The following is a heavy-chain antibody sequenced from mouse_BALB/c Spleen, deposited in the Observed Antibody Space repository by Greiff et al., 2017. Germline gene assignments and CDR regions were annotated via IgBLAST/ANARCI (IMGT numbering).Heavy chain of an antibody. J-gene: IGHJ3*01. D-gene: IGHD1-2*01. CDR1: GYTFTSYV. CDR3: ARASTATSFAY. Sequence: VQLQQSGPELVKPGASVKMSCKASGYTFTSYVMHWVKQKPGQGLEWIGYINPYNDGTKYNEKFKGKATLTSDKSSSTAYMELSSLTSEDSAVYYCARASTATSFAYWGQGTLVTVSA. CDR2: INPYNDGT. V-gene: IGHV1-14*01.